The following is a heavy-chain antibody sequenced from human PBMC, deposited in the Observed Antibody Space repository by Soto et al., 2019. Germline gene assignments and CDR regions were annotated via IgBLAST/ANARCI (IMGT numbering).Heavy chain of an antibody. V-gene: IGHV1-18*01. J-gene: IGHJ6*03. CDR1: GYTFTSYG. D-gene: IGHD3-10*02. CDR3: ARERFFNCSGIYHYFMYF. Sequence: ASVKVSCKASGYTFTSYGISWVRQAPGQGLEWMGWISAYNGNTNYAQRLQGRVTMTTDTSTSTAYMELRRLRSDDTAVYYCARERFFNCSGIYHYFMYFCGQGTSVPGSS. CDR2: ISAYNGNT.